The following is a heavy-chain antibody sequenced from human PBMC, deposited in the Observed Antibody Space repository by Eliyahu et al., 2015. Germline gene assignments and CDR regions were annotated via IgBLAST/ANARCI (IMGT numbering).Heavy chain of an antibody. CDR2: XSYDGSSE. J-gene: IGHJ4*02. D-gene: IGHD1-20*01. CDR3: ARAPPEANWNDVLGNY. CDR1: XFSFXNYG. Sequence: QVQLMESGGGVVQPGRSLRLXCAASXFSFXNYGMHWVRQAPGKGLXWVAVXSYDGSSEYYAGSVKGRFTISRDDSKSTVYLQMDSLRAEDTAVYYCARAPPEANWNDVLGNYWGQGTLVTVSS. V-gene: IGHV3-30*03.